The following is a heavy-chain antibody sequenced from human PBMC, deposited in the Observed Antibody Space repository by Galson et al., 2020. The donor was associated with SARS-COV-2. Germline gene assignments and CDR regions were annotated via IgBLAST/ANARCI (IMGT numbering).Heavy chain of an antibody. CDR2: ISYDGSNK. Sequence: GGSLRLSCVASGFTFSSYAMHWVRQAPGKGLEWVAVISYDGSNKYYADSVKGRFTISRDNSKNTLYLQMNSLRAEDTAVYYCAPIASFPYYMDVWGKGTTVTISS. D-gene: IGHD3-22*01. V-gene: IGHV3-30*04. J-gene: IGHJ6*03. CDR3: APIASFPYYMDV. CDR1: GFTFSSYA.